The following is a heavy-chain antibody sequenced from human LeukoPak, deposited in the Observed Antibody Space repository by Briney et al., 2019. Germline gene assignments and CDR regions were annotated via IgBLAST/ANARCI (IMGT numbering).Heavy chain of an antibody. Sequence: SVKVSCKASGGTFSSYAISWVRQAPGQGLEWMGGIIPIFGTANYAQKFQGRVTITADESTSTAYMELSSLRSEDTAVYYCAKGPITYYYGSGSYPIDYWGQGTLVTVSS. D-gene: IGHD3-10*01. V-gene: IGHV1-69*01. J-gene: IGHJ4*02. CDR1: GGTFSSYA. CDR2: IIPIFGTA. CDR3: AKGPITYYYGSGSYPIDY.